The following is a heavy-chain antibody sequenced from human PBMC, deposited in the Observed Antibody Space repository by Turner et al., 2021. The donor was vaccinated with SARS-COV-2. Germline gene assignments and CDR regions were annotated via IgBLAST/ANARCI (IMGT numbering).Heavy chain of an antibody. CDR2: IYYSGST. Sequence: QLQLQDSGPGLVKPSEPLSLTCPVPGGPISSIIYYGGWIRQPPGKGLEWMGSIYYSGSTYYTPSLKSRVTISVVTSKNQFSLKLSSVTAADTAVYYCARLLNPGSYYYYYYGMDVWGQGTTVTVSS. CDR3: ARLLNPGSYYYYYYGMDV. J-gene: IGHJ6*02. D-gene: IGHD3-10*01. CDR1: GGPISSIIYY. V-gene: IGHV4-39*01.